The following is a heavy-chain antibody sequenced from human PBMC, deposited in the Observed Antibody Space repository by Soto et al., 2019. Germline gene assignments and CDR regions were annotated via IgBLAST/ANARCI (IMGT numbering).Heavy chain of an antibody. CDR3: ARERGNVDIVAAINPYYFDY. CDR2: IKQDGSEK. J-gene: IGHJ4*02. CDR1: GFTFSSYW. V-gene: IGHV3-7*01. Sequence: GGSLRLSCAASGFTFSSYWMSWVRQAPGKGLEWVANIKQDGSEKYYVDSVKGRFTISRDNAKNSLYLQMNSRRAEDTAVYYCARERGNVDIVAAINPYYFDYWGQGTLVTVSS. D-gene: IGHD5-12*01.